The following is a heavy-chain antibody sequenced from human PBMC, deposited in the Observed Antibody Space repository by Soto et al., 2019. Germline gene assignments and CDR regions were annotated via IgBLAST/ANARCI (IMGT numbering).Heavy chain of an antibody. CDR3: AREDNIVVIWNFDY. Sequence: QVQLVESRGGVVQPGRSLRLSCAASGFTFSSYAMHWVRQAPGKGLEWVAVISYDGSNKYYADSVKGRFTISRDNSKNTLYLQMNSLRAEDTAVYYCAREDNIVVIWNFDYWGQGTLVTVSS. D-gene: IGHD3-22*01. CDR1: GFTFSSYA. V-gene: IGHV3-30-3*01. J-gene: IGHJ4*02. CDR2: ISYDGSNK.